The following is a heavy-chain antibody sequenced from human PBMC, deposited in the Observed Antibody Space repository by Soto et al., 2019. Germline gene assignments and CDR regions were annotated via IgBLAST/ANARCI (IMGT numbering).Heavy chain of an antibody. V-gene: IGHV3-11*05. Sequence: QVQLVESGGGLVKPGGSLRLSCADSGLTLSDHYMSWIRNAPGKGLEWISFSSNSGTFTMYAEPVKGRFTISRDNPKNSLYLQINSFGGEDTAIYFCARSCDNYNVLEYWGPGTTMTVSS. CDR1: GLTLSDHY. J-gene: IGHJ6*01. CDR3: ARSCDNYNVLEY. D-gene: IGHD3-10*02. CDR2: SSNSGTFT.